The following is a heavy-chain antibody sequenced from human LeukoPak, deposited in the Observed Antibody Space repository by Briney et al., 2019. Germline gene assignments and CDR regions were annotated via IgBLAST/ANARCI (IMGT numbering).Heavy chain of an antibody. CDR3: ARETNDSGFDY. V-gene: IGHV3-7*01. CDR1: GFTFSSYW. CDR2: INQDGTEK. Sequence: PGGSLRLSCAASGFTFSSYWMTWVRQAPGRGLEWVANINQDGTEKYYVDSVKGRFTISRDNAKNSPYLQMNSLRAEDTAVYYCARETNDSGFDYWGQGTLVTVSS. D-gene: IGHD1-1*01. J-gene: IGHJ4*02.